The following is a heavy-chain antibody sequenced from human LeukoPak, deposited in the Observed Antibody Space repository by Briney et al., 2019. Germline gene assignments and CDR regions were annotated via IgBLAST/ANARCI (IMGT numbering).Heavy chain of an antibody. CDR1: GFTFSDYS. J-gene: IGHJ4*02. CDR2: ISSSSDI. D-gene: IGHD1-1*01. CDR3: ARDSRTTGTTSGYFDY. V-gene: IGHV3-69-1*01. Sequence: GGSLRLSCAASGFTFSDYSMNWVRQAPGKGLEWVSSISSSSDIYYAVSVKGRFTISRDNAKNSLYLQMNSLRAEDTAVYFCARDSRTTGTTSGYFDYWGQGTLVTVSS.